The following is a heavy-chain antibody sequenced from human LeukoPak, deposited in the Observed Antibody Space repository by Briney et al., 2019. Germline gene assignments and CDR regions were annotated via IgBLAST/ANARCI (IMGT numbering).Heavy chain of an antibody. CDR3: ARGMFGTVPVWFGEFVQYYYYYYMDV. Sequence: SGGSLRLSCAASGFTFSSYGMSWVRQAPGKGLEWVANIKQDGSEKYYVDSVKGRFTISRDNAKNSLYLQMNSLRAEDTAVYYCARGMFGTVPVWFGEFVQYYYYYYMDVWGKGTTVTISS. CDR1: GFTFSSYG. V-gene: IGHV3-7*01. D-gene: IGHD3-10*01. CDR2: IKQDGSEK. J-gene: IGHJ6*03.